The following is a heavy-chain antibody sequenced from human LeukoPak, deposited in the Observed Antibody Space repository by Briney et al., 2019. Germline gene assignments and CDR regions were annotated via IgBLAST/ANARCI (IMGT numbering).Heavy chain of an antibody. CDR1: GFTFNRCG. CDR2: IVYDGSHQ. CDR3: AGYYGGKFDY. Sequence: PGRSLRLSCAASGFTFNRCGMHWVRQAPGKGLEWVAVIVYDGSHQYYTDSVKGRFTISRDNSKNTLYLQMNSLSAEDTAVYYCAGYYGGKFDYWGQGTLVTVSS. D-gene: IGHD2-21*01. V-gene: IGHV3-30*03. J-gene: IGHJ4*02.